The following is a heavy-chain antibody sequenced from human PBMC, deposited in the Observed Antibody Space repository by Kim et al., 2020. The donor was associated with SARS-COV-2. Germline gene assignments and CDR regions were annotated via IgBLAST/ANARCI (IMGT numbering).Heavy chain of an antibody. Sequence: ASVKVSCKASGYTFTGYYMHWVRQAPGQGLEWMGWINPNSGGTNYAQKFQGRVTMTRDTSISTAYMELSRLRSDDTAVYYCARNYYDSSGYYSYWGQGTLVTVSS. CDR3: ARNYYDSSGYYSY. J-gene: IGHJ4*02. CDR2: INPNSGGT. V-gene: IGHV1-2*02. D-gene: IGHD3-22*01. CDR1: GYTFTGYY.